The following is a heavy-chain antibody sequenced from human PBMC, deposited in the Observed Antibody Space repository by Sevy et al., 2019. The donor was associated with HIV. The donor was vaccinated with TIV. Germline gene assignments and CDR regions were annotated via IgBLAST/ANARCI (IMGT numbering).Heavy chain of an antibody. CDR3: TRPFRDGYNYWWFDP. J-gene: IGHJ5*02. CDR1: GFTFSGST. CDR2: IRSKANSYAT. V-gene: IGHV3-73*01. D-gene: IGHD5-12*01. Sequence: GGSLILSCAASGFTFSGSTIHWVRQASGKGLEWVGRIRSKANSYATAYAASVKGRFTISRDDSRNTAYLQMNSLKTEDTAVYYCTRPFRDGYNYWWFDPWGQGTLVTVSS.